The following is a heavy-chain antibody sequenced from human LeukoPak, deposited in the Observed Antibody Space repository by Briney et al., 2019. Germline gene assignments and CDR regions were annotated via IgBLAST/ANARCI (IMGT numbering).Heavy chain of an antibody. CDR3: ARGGYSGYDRRRNYYYYGMDV. Sequence: GGSLRLSCAASGFTFSDHYMDWVRQAPGKGLEWVGRTRNKANSYTTEYAASVKGRFTISRDDSKNSLYLQMNSLKTEDTAVYYCARGGYSGYDRRRNYYYYGMDVWGQGTTVTVSS. CDR1: GFTFSDHY. V-gene: IGHV3-72*01. D-gene: IGHD5-12*01. CDR2: TRNKANSYTT. J-gene: IGHJ6*02.